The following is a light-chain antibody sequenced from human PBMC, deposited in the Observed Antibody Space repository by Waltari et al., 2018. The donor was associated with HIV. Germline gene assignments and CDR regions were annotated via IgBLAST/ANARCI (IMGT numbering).Light chain of an antibody. CDR2: GAS. V-gene: IGKV3-20*01. J-gene: IGKJ2*02. Sequence: EIVLTQSPGTLSLSPGERATLSCRASQSVSSSYLAWYQQKPGQASRLLIYGASSRATGIPDRFSGSGSGTDFTLTISRLEPEDFAVYYCHQYGSSPRTFGQGTKLEIK. CDR1: QSVSSSY. CDR3: HQYGSSPRT.